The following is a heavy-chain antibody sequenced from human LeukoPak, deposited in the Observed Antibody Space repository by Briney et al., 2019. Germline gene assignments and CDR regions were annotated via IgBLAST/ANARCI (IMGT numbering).Heavy chain of an antibody. J-gene: IGHJ4*02. CDR3: GHDSSGYYSDY. CDR2: IYYSGST. CDR1: GGSISSSSYY. V-gene: IGHV4-39*01. Sequence: SETLSLTCTVSGGSISSSSYYWGWIRQPPGKGLEWIGSIYYSGSTYYNPSLKSRVTISVDTSKNQFSLKLSSVTAADTAVYYCGHDSSGYYSDYWGQGTLVTVSP. D-gene: IGHD3-22*01.